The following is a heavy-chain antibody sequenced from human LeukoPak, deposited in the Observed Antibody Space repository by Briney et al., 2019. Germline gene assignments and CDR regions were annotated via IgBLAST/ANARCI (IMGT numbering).Heavy chain of an antibody. J-gene: IGHJ3*02. Sequence: ASVKVSCKASGYTFTSYGISWVRQAPGQGLEWMGWISAYNGNTDYAQKLQGRVTMTTDTSTSTAYMELRSLRSDDTAVYYCARESDIVVVPAAPDDAFDIRGQGTMVTVSS. CDR2: ISAYNGNT. D-gene: IGHD2-2*01. V-gene: IGHV1-18*01. CDR3: ARESDIVVVPAAPDDAFDI. CDR1: GYTFTSYG.